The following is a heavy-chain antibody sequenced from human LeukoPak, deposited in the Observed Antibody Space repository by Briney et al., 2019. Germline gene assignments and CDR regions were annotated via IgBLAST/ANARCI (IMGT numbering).Heavy chain of an antibody. CDR1: GVSFSGYY. Sequence: SETLSLTCAVYGVSFSGYYWSWIRQPPGKGLEWIGEINHSGSTNYNPSLKSRVTISVDTSKNQFSLKLSSVTAADTAVYYCARGRRVVGYCSGGSCYPSYLFDYWGQGTLVTVSS. D-gene: IGHD2-15*01. J-gene: IGHJ4*02. V-gene: IGHV4-34*01. CDR2: INHSGST. CDR3: ARGRRVVGYCSGGSCYPSYLFDY.